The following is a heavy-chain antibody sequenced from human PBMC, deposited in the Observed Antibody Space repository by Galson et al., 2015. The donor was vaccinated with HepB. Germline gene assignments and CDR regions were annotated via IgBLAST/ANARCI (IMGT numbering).Heavy chain of an antibody. V-gene: IGHV3-48*04. Sequence: SLRLSCAASGFTFSSYSMNWVRQAPGKGLEWVSYISSSSSTMHYAGSVKGRFTISRDNAKNSLYLQMNSLRAEDTAVYYCARGSDYWGQGTLVTVSS. J-gene: IGHJ4*02. CDR2: ISSSSSTM. CDR3: ARGSDY. CDR1: GFTFSSYS.